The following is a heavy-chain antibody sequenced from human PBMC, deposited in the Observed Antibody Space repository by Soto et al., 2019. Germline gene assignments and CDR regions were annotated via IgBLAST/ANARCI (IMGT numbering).Heavy chain of an antibody. V-gene: IGHV3-21*01. D-gene: IGHD3-10*01. J-gene: IGHJ3*02. CDR3: ARSVIFRGIIRTFDM. Sequence: EVQLVESGGGLVKAGGSLRLSCSASGFTFSSFNMHWVRRAPGKGLEWVSSISGTTKYIYYGDSVKGRVTISRDNAENSMFLQMNRLRVEDTAVYYCARSVIFRGIIRTFDMWGQGTLVTVSS. CDR1: GFTFSSFN. CDR2: ISGTTKYI.